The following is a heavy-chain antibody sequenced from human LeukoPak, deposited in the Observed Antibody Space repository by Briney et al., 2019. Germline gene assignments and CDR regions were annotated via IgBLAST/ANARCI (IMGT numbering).Heavy chain of an antibody. CDR3: ARGPGIAAAGGYYSYYGMDV. Sequence: GGSLRPSCAASGFTFSDYYMSWIRQAPGKGLEWVSYISSSASTIYYADSVKGRFTISRDNAKKSLYLQMNSLRAEDTAVYYCARGPGIAAAGGYYSYYGMDVWGQGTTVTVSS. CDR1: GFTFSDYY. D-gene: IGHD6-13*01. V-gene: IGHV3-11*01. CDR2: ISSSASTI. J-gene: IGHJ6*02.